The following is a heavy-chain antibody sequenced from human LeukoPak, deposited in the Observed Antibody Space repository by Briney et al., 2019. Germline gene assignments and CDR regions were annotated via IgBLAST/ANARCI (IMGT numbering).Heavy chain of an antibody. J-gene: IGHJ4*02. CDR2: ISSSSNYI. CDR1: GFTLSDYS. Sequence: GGSLRLSCAASGFTLSDYSMNWVRQAPGKGLEWVSSISSSSNYIYYADSVKGRFTISRDNSKNTLFLQMNSLRAGDTAVYYCARGTVTMVDYWGQGTLVTVSS. V-gene: IGHV3-21*01. D-gene: IGHD3-10*01. CDR3: ARGTVTMVDY.